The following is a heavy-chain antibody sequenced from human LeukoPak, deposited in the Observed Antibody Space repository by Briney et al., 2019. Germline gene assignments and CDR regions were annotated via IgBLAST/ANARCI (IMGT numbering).Heavy chain of an antibody. CDR1: GYTFTGYY. Sequence: GASVKVSCKASGYTFTGYYMHWVRQAPGQGLEWMGWINPNSGGTNYAQKFQGWVTMTRDTSISTAYMELSRLRSDDTAVYYCARDRRSGYYSGYFDYWGQGTLVTVSS. CDR3: ARDRRSGYYSGYFDY. D-gene: IGHD3-22*01. V-gene: IGHV1-2*04. J-gene: IGHJ4*02. CDR2: INPNSGGT.